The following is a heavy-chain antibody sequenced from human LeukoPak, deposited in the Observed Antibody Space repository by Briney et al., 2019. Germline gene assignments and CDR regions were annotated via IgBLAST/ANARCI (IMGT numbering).Heavy chain of an antibody. Sequence: GGSLRLSCAASGFTFSHYYMSWIRQAPGKGLEWVSYIRSSGSTIYYADSVKGRFTISRDNAKNSLYLQMNSLRAEDTAVYYCARGEWALQGGDNWFDPWGQGTLVTVSS. CDR3: ARGEWALQGGDNWFDP. D-gene: IGHD1-26*01. V-gene: IGHV3-11*01. J-gene: IGHJ5*02. CDR2: IRSSGSTI. CDR1: GFTFSHYY.